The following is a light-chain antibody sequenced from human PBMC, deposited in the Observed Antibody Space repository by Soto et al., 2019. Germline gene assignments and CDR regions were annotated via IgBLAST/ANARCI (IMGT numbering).Light chain of an antibody. V-gene: IGKV3-15*01. CDR2: GAS. Sequence: EIVMTQSPATLSVAPGERATLSCRASQNIGTNLAWYQQKPGQPPRLLFFGASTRATGVPARFSGSGSGTEFTLTINSLQSEDFAVYYCQQFDNWPPVWPFGHGTKVDIK. J-gene: IGKJ1*01. CDR1: QNIGTN. CDR3: QQFDNWPPVWP.